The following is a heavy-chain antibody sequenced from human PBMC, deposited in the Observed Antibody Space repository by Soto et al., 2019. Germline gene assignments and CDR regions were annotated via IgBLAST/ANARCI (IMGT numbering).Heavy chain of an antibody. Sequence: LSLTCAVSGDSISSGAWWSWVRQAPGKGLDWVSYITSSGTTIYYADSVKGRFTISRDNTKNSLSLQMNSLRAEDTAVYYCARVISWDSYAFDIWGQGTMVTVSS. D-gene: IGHD1-26*01. J-gene: IGHJ3*02. CDR1: GDSISSGAW. CDR3: ARVISWDSYAFDI. CDR2: ITSSGTTI. V-gene: IGHV3-48*03.